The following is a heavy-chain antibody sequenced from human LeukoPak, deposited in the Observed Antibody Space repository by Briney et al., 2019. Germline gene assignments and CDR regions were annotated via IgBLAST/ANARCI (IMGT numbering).Heavy chain of an antibody. J-gene: IGHJ5*02. V-gene: IGHV4-59*01. CDR1: GGSISSYY. CDR3: ARANTISVYWFDP. CDR2: IYYSGST. Sequence: PSETLSFTCTVSGGSISSYYWSWIRQPPGKGLEWIGYIYYSGSTNYNPSLKSRVTISVDTSKNQFSLKLSSVTAADTAVYYCARANTISVYWFDPWGQGTLVTVSS. D-gene: IGHD3-10*01.